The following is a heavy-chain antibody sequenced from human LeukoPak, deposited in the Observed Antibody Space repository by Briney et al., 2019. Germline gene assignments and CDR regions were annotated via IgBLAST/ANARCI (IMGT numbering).Heavy chain of an antibody. D-gene: IGHD3-22*01. Sequence: GGSLRLSCAASGFTFNSYGMHWVRQAPGKGLEWVANIKQDGSEKYYVDSVKGRFTISRDNAKNSLYLQMNSLRAEDTAMYYCAFDSSGYYYPDYWGQGTLVTVSS. CDR3: AFDSSGYYYPDY. CDR2: IKQDGSEK. J-gene: IGHJ4*02. CDR1: GFTFNSYG. V-gene: IGHV3-7*05.